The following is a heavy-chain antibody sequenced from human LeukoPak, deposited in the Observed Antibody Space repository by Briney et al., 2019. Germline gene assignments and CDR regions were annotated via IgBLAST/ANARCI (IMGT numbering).Heavy chain of an antibody. Sequence: SETLSLTCTVSGGSISSGGYYWSWVRQHPGKGLEWIGYIHYSGSTHYNPSLESRVSISADTSKNQFSLKLSSVTAADTAVYYCARDRGDYLDYWGQGTLVTVSS. CDR1: GGSISSGGYY. CDR3: ARDRGDYLDY. J-gene: IGHJ4*02. CDR2: IHYSGST. D-gene: IGHD4-17*01. V-gene: IGHV4-31*03.